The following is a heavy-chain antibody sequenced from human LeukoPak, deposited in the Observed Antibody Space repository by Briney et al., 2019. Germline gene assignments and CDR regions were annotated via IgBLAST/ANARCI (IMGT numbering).Heavy chain of an antibody. V-gene: IGHV4-39*02. CDR2: IYYSGNT. Sequence: SETLSLTCNVSGDSISSSSYYWAWIRQPPGKGLEWIGSIYYSGNTYYNPSLKSRVTISVDTSKKQFSLKLSSVTAADTAVYYCARDRWLRWSDYWGQGTLVTVSS. CDR3: ARDRWLRWSDY. CDR1: GDSISSSSYY. J-gene: IGHJ4*02. D-gene: IGHD5-12*01.